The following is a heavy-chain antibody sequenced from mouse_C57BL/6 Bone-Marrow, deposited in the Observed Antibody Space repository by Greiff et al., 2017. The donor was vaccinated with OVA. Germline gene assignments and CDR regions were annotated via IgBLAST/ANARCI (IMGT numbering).Heavy chain of an antibody. CDR1: GYTFTSYW. Sequence: QVQLQQPGAELVKPGASVKLSCKASGYTFTSYWMQWVKQRPGQGLEWIGEIDPSDSYTNYNQKFKGKATLTVDTSSSAAYMQLSSLTSEDSAVYYCASYDDFDYWGQGTTLTVSS. J-gene: IGHJ2*01. CDR2: IDPSDSYT. V-gene: IGHV1-50*01. D-gene: IGHD2-12*01. CDR3: ASYDDFDY.